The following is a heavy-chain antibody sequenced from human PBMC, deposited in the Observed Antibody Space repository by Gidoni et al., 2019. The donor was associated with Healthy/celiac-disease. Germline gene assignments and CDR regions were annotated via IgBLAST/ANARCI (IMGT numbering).Heavy chain of an antibody. CDR3: ARGDGYYGSGSSYYYYYGMDV. CDR1: GFTFSSSD. D-gene: IGHD3-10*01. CDR2: IGTAGDT. J-gene: IGHJ6*02. Sequence: EVQLVESGGGLVQPGGSLRLSCAASGFTFSSSDMHWVRQATGKGLEWVSAIGTAGDTYYPGSVKGRFTISRENAKNSLYLQMNSLRAGDTAVYYCARGDGYYGSGSSYYYYYGMDVWGQGTTVTVSS. V-gene: IGHV3-13*01.